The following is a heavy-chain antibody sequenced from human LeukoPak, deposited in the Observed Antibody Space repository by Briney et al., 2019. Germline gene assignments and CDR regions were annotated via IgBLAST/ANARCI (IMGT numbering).Heavy chain of an antibody. J-gene: IGHJ4*02. CDR3: ARDYGDFWSGYYFDY. Sequence: GASVKVSCKASGYTFTGYYMHWVRQAPGQGLEWMGRIIPIFGTANYAQKFQGRVTITTDESTSTAYMELSSLRSEDTAVYYCARDYGDFWSGYYFDYWGQGTLVTVSS. CDR1: GYTFTGYY. CDR2: IIPIFGTA. D-gene: IGHD3-3*01. V-gene: IGHV1-69*05.